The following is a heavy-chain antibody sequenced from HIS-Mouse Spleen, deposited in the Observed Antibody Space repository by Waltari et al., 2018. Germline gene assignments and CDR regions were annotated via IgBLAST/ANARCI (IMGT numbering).Heavy chain of an antibody. V-gene: IGHV1-2*02. J-gene: IGHJ6*02. CDR3: ARDYYGSGSYYYYYGMDV. CDR1: GYTFTGYY. Sequence: QVQLVQSGAEVKKPGASVKVSCKASGYTFTGYYMHWVRQAPGQGLGWIGGFNPNRGGTNYAQKFQGRVTMTRDTSISTAYMELSRLRSDDTAVYYCARDYYGSGSYYYYYGMDVWGQGTTVTVSS. CDR2: FNPNRGGT. D-gene: IGHD3-10*01.